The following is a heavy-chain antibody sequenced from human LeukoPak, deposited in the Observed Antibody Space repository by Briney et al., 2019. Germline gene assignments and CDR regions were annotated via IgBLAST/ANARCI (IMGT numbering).Heavy chain of an antibody. Sequence: ASVKVSCKASGYTFTGYYMHGVRQPPGQGLEWMGRINPNSDGTHKLQKFQGRVTVTRETSIRTAYMEQRKLRSDDTAVYYCARGGKSYYFDYWGQGTLVTVSS. V-gene: IGHV1-2*06. CDR1: GYTFTGYY. CDR3: ARGGKSYYFDY. J-gene: IGHJ4*02. CDR2: INPNSDGT. D-gene: IGHD4-23*01.